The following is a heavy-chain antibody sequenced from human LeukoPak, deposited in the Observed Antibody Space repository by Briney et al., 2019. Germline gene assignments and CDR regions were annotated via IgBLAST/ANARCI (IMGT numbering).Heavy chain of an antibody. CDR3: ARGLNPTHYFDY. CDR1: GGSTSSPRYY. J-gene: IGHJ4*02. CDR2: VYYSGIT. Sequence: SETLSLTCTVPGGSTSSPRYYWGWIRQPPGKGLEWIGSVYYSGITYYNPSLNSRVTISVDTSKDQFSLKLSSVAAADTAIYSCARGLNPTHYFDYWGQGTLVTVSS. V-gene: IGHV4-39*07.